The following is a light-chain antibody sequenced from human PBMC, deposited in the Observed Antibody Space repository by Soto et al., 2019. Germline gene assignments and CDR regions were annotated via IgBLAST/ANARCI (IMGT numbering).Light chain of an antibody. CDR3: LQNYKYQYT. J-gene: IGKJ2*01. Sequence: AIQMTQSPSSLSASVGDRVTITCRASQGIRNDLGWYQQKPGKAPKLLIFAASTLQSGVPSRFRGSGSDKDFTLTTSSLQPEDFATYYCLQNYKYQYTFGQGAKVDIK. CDR1: QGIRND. V-gene: IGKV1-6*01. CDR2: AAS.